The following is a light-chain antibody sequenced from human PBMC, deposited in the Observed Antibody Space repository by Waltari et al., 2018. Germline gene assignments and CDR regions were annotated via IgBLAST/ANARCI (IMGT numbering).Light chain of an antibody. CDR3: PSYDSNLSGLV. V-gene: IGLV1-40*01. CDR2: GTT. J-gene: IGLJ1*01. Sequence: QSVLTQPPSVSGAPGQRVTISCTGSSSNIGAPYDGHCYQHVPGTAPKVLIYGTTNRPSGVPDRFSASKSGTSASLAIPGLQAEDEGYYYCPSYDSNLSGLVFGTGTKVTVL. CDR1: SSNIGAPYD.